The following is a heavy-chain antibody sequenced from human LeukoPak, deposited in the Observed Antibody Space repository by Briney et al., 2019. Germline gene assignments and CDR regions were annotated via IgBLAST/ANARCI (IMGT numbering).Heavy chain of an antibody. J-gene: IGHJ4*02. CDR3: ARRGPGGVNYYDSSGYYSDY. Sequence: GGSLRLSCAASGLTFSSYSMNWVRQAPGKGLEWVSSISSSSSYIYYADSVKGRFTISGDNAKNSLYLQMNSLRAEDTAVYYCARRGPGGVNYYDSSGYYSDYWGQGTLVTVSS. D-gene: IGHD3-22*01. CDR2: ISSSSSYI. V-gene: IGHV3-21*01. CDR1: GLTFSSYS.